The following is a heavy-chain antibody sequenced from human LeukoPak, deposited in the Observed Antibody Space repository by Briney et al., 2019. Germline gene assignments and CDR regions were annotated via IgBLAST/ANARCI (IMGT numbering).Heavy chain of an antibody. D-gene: IGHD6-13*01. V-gene: IGHV4-59*12. J-gene: IGHJ4*02. CDR1: GGSISNYY. Sequence: PSETLSLTCTVSGGSISNYYWSWIRQPPGKGLEWIGYIYYSGNTNYNPSLKSRVTISVDTSKNQFSLKLSSVTAADTAVYYCARVATAAAGPPTVSNYFDYWGQGTLVTVSS. CDR3: ARVATAAAGPPTVSNYFDY. CDR2: IYYSGNT.